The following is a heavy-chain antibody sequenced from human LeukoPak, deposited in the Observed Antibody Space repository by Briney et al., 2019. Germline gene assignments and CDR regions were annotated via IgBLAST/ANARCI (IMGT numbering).Heavy chain of an antibody. CDR2: ISSSGTI. CDR1: GFSFTTHN. CDR3: ARDHLDTSAGTYYYYMDV. J-gene: IGHJ6*03. V-gene: IGHV3-48*03. D-gene: IGHD3-10*01. Sequence: GGSLRLSCAASGFSFTTHNMNWVRQAPGKGLEWVSYISSSGTIYYADSVKGRFTISRDNAKNSLYLQMNSLRAEDTAVYYCARDHLDTSAGTYYYYMDVWGKGTTVTISS.